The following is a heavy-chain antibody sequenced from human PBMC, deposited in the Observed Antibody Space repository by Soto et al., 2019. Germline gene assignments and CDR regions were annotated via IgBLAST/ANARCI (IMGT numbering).Heavy chain of an antibody. CDR1: GYTFTSYG. J-gene: IGHJ4*02. V-gene: IGHV1-18*01. Sequence: QVQLVQSGAEVKKPGASVKVSCKASGYTFTSYGISWVREAPGQGLEWMGWISAYNGNTNYAQKLQGRVTMTTDTSTSSAYMELRSLRSDDTAVYFCAREPPRTTIFGVVTYYFDYWGQGTLVTLSS. CDR3: AREPPRTTIFGVVTYYFDY. CDR2: ISAYNGNT. D-gene: IGHD3-3*01.